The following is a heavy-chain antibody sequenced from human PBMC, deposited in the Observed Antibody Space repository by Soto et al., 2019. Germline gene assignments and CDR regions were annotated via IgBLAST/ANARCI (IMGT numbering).Heavy chain of an antibody. D-gene: IGHD6-19*01. CDR3: ARDRTVSGWGYNWFDP. Sequence: PSDTLSLTCTVSCGSISSLDYYWSWIRKPPGKGLEWIGYIYYSGSTYYNPSLKSRVTISVDTSKNQFSLKLSSVTAADTAVYYCARDRTVSGWGYNWFDPWGQGTLVTVSS. CDR2: IYYSGST. V-gene: IGHV4-30-4*02. CDR1: CGSISSLDYY. J-gene: IGHJ5*02.